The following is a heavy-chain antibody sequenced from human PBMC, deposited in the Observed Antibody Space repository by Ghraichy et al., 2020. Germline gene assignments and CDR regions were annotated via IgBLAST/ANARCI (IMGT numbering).Heavy chain of an antibody. V-gene: IGHV4-59*12. J-gene: IGHJ6*03. CDR3: ARASPVVARVFYYYMDV. CDR1: GGSFSSYY. Sequence: SETLSLNCSVSGGSFSSYYWSWIRQPPGKGLEWIGYIYDSAFPNYNPSLKSRVTMSVDTSRNEFSLMLKSVTAADTAVYYCARASPVVARVFYYYMDVWGSGTTVTVSS. CDR2: IYDSAFP. D-gene: IGHD2-15*01.